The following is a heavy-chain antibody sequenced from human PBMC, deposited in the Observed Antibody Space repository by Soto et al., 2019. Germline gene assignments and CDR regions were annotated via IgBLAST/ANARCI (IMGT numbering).Heavy chain of an antibody. CDR1: GGSISSGGYY. CDR2: IYYSGST. V-gene: IGHV4-31*03. Sequence: SETLSLTCTVSGGSISSGGYYWSWIRQHPGKGLEWIGYIYYSGSTYYNPSLKSRVTISVDTSKNQFSLKLSSVTAADTAVYYCAREGWGELLDYWGQGTLVTVSS. CDR3: AREGWGELLDY. D-gene: IGHD1-26*01. J-gene: IGHJ4*02.